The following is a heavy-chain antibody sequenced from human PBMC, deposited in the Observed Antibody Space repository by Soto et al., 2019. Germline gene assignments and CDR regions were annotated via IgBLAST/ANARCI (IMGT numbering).Heavy chain of an antibody. CDR2: MNPNSGNT. J-gene: IGHJ6*02. Sequence: ASVKVSCKASGYTFTSYDINWVRQATGQGLEWMGWMNPNSGNTGYAQKFQGRVTMTRNTSISTAYMELSSLRSEDTAVYYCAIGGSYYDFWSGYWRGGDYYYYGMDVWGQGTTVTVSS. V-gene: IGHV1-8*01. D-gene: IGHD3-3*01. CDR1: GYTFTSYD. CDR3: AIGGSYYDFWSGYWRGGDYYYYGMDV.